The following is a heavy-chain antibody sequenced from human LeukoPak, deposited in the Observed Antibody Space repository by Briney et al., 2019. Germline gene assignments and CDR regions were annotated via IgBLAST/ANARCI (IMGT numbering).Heavy chain of an antibody. V-gene: IGHV3-23*01. CDR3: AKDLSPGTYDY. J-gene: IGHJ4*02. CDR2: ITGSGAFT. Sequence: GGSLRLSCAASGITFIKYSMTWVRQAPGKGLEWVSAITGSGAFTDYADSVKGRFTISRDNSKNTLYLQMNSLRAEDTAVYYCAKDLSPGTYDYWGQGTLVTVSS. D-gene: IGHD1-1*01. CDR1: GITFIKYS.